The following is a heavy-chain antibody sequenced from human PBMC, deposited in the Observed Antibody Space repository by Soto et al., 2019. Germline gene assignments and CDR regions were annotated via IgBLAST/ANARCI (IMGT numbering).Heavy chain of an antibody. Sequence: QVQLQESGPGLVKPSETLSLTCTVSGDSIIPYYWSWIRQPPGKGLEWIGYIYFNGSTNYNPSLKSRVTISVATSKNQFSLKLSSVTATDTAVYYCARWRVGELFQPYYFDYWGQGTLVPVSS. CDR2: IYFNGST. CDR3: ARWRVGELFQPYYFDY. V-gene: IGHV4-59*08. J-gene: IGHJ4*02. CDR1: GDSIIPYY. D-gene: IGHD3-10*01.